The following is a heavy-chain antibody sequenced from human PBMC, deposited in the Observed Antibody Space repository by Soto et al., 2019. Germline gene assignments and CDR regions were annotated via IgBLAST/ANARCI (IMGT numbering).Heavy chain of an antibody. D-gene: IGHD6-13*01. Sequence: EVQLVESGGGLVQPGGSLKLSCAASGFTFSGSAMHWVRQASGKGLEWVGRIRSKANSYATAYAASVKGRFTISRDDSKHTAYLQMNSLKTEDTAVYYCTSIAAAGTPRTYYYGMDVWGQGTTVTVSS. CDR3: TSIAAAGTPRTYYYGMDV. CDR1: GFTFSGSA. V-gene: IGHV3-73*01. CDR2: IRSKANSYAT. J-gene: IGHJ6*02.